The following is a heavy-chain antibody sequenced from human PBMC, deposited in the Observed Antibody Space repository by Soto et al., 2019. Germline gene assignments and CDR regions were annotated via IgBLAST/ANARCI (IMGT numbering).Heavy chain of an antibody. CDR1: GFTFSDYY. CDR3: ARDSGAGTPLDY. D-gene: IGHD3-10*01. Sequence: GGSLRLSCAASGFTFSDYYMSWIRQAPGKGPEWVSYISSSSSYTNYADSVKGRFTISRDNAKNSLYLQMNSLRAEDTAVYYCARDSGAGTPLDYWGQGTLVTVSS. CDR2: ISSSSSYT. J-gene: IGHJ4*02. V-gene: IGHV3-11*06.